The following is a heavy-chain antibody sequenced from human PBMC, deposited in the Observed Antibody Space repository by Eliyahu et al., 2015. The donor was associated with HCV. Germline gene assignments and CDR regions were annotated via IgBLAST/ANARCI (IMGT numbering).Heavy chain of an antibody. CDR1: GGSFSAYY. CDR3: ARAEPTATVTGYFDY. CDR2: INHSGDT. V-gene: IGHV4-34*01. D-gene: IGHD5-18*01. J-gene: IGHJ4*02. Sequence: QVQLQQWGAGLLKPSETLSLTCAVYGGSFSAYYWXWIRQPPGKGLEWIGEINHSGDTNYNPSLKSRVTISVDTSKNQFSLKLSSVTAADTAVYYCARAEPTATVTGYFDYWGQGTLVTVSS.